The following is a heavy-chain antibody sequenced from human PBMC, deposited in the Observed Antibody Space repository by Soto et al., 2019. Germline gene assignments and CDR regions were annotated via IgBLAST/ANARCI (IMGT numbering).Heavy chain of an antibody. V-gene: IGHV5-10-1*01. CDR1: GYSFTSYW. CDR3: ARHTEYSSSSGI. D-gene: IGHD6-6*01. CDR2: IDPSDSYT. Sequence: GESLKISCQGSGYSFTSYWISWVRQMPGKGLEWMGRIDPSDSYTNYSPSFQGHVTISADKSISTAYLQWSSLKASDTAMYYCARHTEYSSSSGIWGQGKMVTVSS. J-gene: IGHJ3*02.